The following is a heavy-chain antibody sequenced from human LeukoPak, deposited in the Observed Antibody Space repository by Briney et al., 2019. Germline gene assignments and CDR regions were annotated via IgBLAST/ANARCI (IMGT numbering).Heavy chain of an antibody. D-gene: IGHD3-22*01. CDR2: IYYSGST. CDR1: GGSISSYY. J-gene: IGHJ3*02. V-gene: IGHV4-59*08. CDR3: ARHYYDSAFDI. Sequence: SETLSLTCTVSGGSISSYYWSWIRQPPGKGLEWIGYIYYSGSTNYNPSLKSRVTMSVDTSKNQFSLKLSSVTAADTAVYYCARHYYDSAFDIWGQGTMVTVSS.